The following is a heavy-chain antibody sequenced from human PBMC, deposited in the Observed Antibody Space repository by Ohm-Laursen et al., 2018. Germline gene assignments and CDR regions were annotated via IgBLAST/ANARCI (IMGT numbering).Heavy chain of an antibody. V-gene: IGHV3-30*18. Sequence: SLRLSCSASGFTFSSYGMHWVRQAPGKGLEWVAVISYDGSNKYYADSVKGRFTISRDNSKNTLYLQMNSLRAEDTAVYYCAKDRSYCSSTSCSDMDVWGQGTTVTVSS. CDR3: AKDRSYCSSTSCSDMDV. D-gene: IGHD2-2*01. CDR2: ISYDGSNK. J-gene: IGHJ6*02. CDR1: GFTFSSYG.